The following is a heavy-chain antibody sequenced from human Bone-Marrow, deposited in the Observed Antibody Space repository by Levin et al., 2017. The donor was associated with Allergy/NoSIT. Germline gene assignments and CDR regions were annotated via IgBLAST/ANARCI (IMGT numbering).Heavy chain of an antibody. CDR1: GGSFSGYY. Sequence: SQTLSLPCAVYGGSFSGYYWSWIRQPPGKGLEWIGEINHSGSTNYNPSLKSRVTISVDTSKNQFSLKLSSVTAADTAVYYCARGLGEAVAHPYWFDPWGQGTLVTVSS. V-gene: IGHV4-34*01. J-gene: IGHJ5*02. D-gene: IGHD6-19*01. CDR3: ARGLGEAVAHPYWFDP. CDR2: INHSGST.